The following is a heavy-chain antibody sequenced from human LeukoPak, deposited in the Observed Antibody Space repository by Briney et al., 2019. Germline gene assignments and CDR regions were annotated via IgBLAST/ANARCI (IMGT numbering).Heavy chain of an antibody. Sequence: SQTLSLTCTVPGGSISSGSYYWSWIRQPAGKGLEWIGRIYTSGSTNYNPSLKSRVTISVDASKNQFSLKLSSVTAADTAVYYCARADDYRHYYYYMDVWGKGTTVTVSS. CDR3: ARADDYRHYYYYMDV. CDR2: IYTSGST. V-gene: IGHV4-61*02. CDR1: GGSISSGSYY. J-gene: IGHJ6*03. D-gene: IGHD4-11*01.